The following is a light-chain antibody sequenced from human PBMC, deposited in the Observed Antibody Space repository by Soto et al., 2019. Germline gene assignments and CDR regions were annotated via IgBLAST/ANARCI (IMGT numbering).Light chain of an antibody. Sequence: DIQLTQSPSFLSASVGDRVTITCRASQDISSYLNWYQQKPGKAPKLLIYKASTLETGVPSRFSGSGSGTEFTLSISSLQPDDFGTYYCQEYNAYSMTFGQGTRLEIK. CDR3: QEYNAYSMT. CDR1: QDISSY. CDR2: KAS. V-gene: IGKV1-5*03. J-gene: IGKJ5*01.